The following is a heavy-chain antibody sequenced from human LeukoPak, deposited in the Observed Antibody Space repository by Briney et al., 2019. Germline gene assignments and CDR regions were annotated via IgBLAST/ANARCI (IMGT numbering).Heavy chain of an antibody. Sequence: ASVKVSCKASGYTFTSYGISWVRQAPGQGLEWMGWISTYNGNTNYAQKLQGRVTMTTDTSTSTAYMELRGLRSDDTAVYYCARDGVTMVRGVTPSGGNWFDPWGQGTLVTVSS. J-gene: IGHJ5*02. D-gene: IGHD3-10*01. CDR2: ISTYNGNT. CDR1: GYTFTSYG. V-gene: IGHV1-18*01. CDR3: ARDGVTMVRGVTPSGGNWFDP.